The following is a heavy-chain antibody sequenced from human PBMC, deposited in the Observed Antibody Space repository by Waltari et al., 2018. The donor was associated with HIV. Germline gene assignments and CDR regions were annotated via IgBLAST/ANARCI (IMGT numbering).Heavy chain of an antibody. CDR1: GFTFSSYG. D-gene: IGHD1-1*01. Sequence: QVQLVESGGDVVQPGGSLRLSCAVAGFTFSSYGMHWVRQAPGKGLEWMSFITYDGSNKYYAYSVKGRFTISRDSSKNTLYLQMNGLRSEDTAVYYCAKDGYTPTYFDYWGQGTLVTVSS. CDR2: ITYDGSNK. CDR3: AKDGYTPTYFDY. J-gene: IGHJ4*02. V-gene: IGHV3-30*02.